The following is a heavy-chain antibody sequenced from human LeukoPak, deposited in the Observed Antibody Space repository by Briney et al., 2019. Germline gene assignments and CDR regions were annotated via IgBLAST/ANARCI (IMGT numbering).Heavy chain of an antibody. V-gene: IGHV1-8*01. CDR1: GYTFTSYD. CDR2: MNPNSGNT. CDR3: ARDPRFLEWSPRANYYYYGMDV. J-gene: IGHJ6*02. Sequence: ASVKVSCKASGYTFTSYDINWVRQATGQGLEWMGWMNPNSGNTGYAQKFQGRVTMTRNTSISTAYMELRSLRSDDTAVYYCARDPRFLEWSPRANYYYYGMDVWGQGTTVTVSS. D-gene: IGHD3-3*01.